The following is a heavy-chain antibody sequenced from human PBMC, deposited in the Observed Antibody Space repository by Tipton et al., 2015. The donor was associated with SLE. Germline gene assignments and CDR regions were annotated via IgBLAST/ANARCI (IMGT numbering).Heavy chain of an antibody. CDR1: EGSISSGGYY. Sequence: TLSLTCTVSEGSISSGGYYWSWIRQHPGKGLEWIGYIYYTGSTNYSPSLKSRVTISVDTSKNQFSLKLSSVTAADTAVYYCARHQRSPHIVVVIDWYFDLWGRGTLVTVSS. CDR3: ARHQRSPHIVVVIDWYFDL. D-gene: IGHD2-21*01. CDR2: IYYTGST. J-gene: IGHJ2*01. V-gene: IGHV4-31*03.